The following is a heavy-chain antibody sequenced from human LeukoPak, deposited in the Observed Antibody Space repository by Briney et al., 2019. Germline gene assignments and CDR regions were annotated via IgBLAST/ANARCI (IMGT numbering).Heavy chain of an antibody. V-gene: IGHV1-69*05. D-gene: IGHD6-6*01. CDR3: ARAELLPERIAARPDY. CDR2: IIPIFGTA. J-gene: IGHJ4*02. CDR1: GGTFSSYA. Sequence: GASVKVSCKASGGTFSSYAISWVRQAPGQGLEWMGGIIPIFGTANYAQKFQGRVTITTDESTSTAYMELSSLRSEDTAVYYCARAELLPERIAARPDYWGQGTLVTVSS.